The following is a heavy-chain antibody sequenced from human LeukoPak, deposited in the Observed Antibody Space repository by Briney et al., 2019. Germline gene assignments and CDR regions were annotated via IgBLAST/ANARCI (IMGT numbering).Heavy chain of an antibody. V-gene: IGHV5-51*01. J-gene: IGHJ4*02. D-gene: IGHD1/OR15-1a*01. CDR3: ATSESQTKFDY. CDR1: AYSFTSYW. CDR2: IYPGDSDT. Sequence: GESLKISCKGSAYSFTSYWIGWVRQMPGKGLEWMGIIYPGDSDTRYSPSFQGQVTISADKSISTAYLQWSSLKASDTAMYFCATSESQTKFDYWGQGTQVIVSS.